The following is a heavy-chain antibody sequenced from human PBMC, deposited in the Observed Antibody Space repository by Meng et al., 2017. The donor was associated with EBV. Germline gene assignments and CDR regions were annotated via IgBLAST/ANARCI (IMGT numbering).Heavy chain of an antibody. CDR3: AHSKYYSDSGGYWDYFDD. Sequence: QNPLKEAGPTLVKPTQTLLLTCTFSGISLTTSGVGVGWIRQPPGKALEWLAVIYWDDAKRYSPSLKNRLTITKDTSKNQVVLTMTNMDPVDTATYFCAHSKYYSDSGGYWDYFDDWGQGTLVTVSS. D-gene: IGHD3-10*01. CDR2: IYWDDAK. CDR1: GISLTTSGVG. J-gene: IGHJ4*02. V-gene: IGHV2-5*02.